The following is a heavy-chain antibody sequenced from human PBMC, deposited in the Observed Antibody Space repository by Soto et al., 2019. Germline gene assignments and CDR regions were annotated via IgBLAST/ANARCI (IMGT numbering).Heavy chain of an antibody. Sequence: EVQVVESGGGLIQPGGSLRLSCAAAGFTVSSNDMTWVRQAPGKGLEWVSVIYSGGTTNYVDSVKGRFTISRDNSKNTLYLQMNSLRAEDTAVYYCAGGFNWLDYWGQGTLVTVSS. V-gene: IGHV3-53*01. CDR3: AGGFNWLDY. D-gene: IGHD1-20*01. CDR2: IYSGGTT. CDR1: GFTVSSND. J-gene: IGHJ4*02.